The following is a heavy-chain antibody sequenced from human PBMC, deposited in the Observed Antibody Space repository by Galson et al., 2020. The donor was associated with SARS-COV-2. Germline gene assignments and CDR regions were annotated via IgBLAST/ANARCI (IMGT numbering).Heavy chain of an antibody. CDR1: GYTFTGYY. D-gene: IGHD6-13*01. CDR3: ARGTGLGTAAPTYDF. J-gene: IGHJ4*02. CDR2: MHPNSGGT. V-gene: IGHV1-2*02. Sequence: ASVKVSCKASGYTFTGYYVHWIRQAPGQGLEWMGWMHPNSGGTKYTQRFQGRVTMTRDMSISTAYMELSSLRSDETAVYYCARGTGLGTAAPTYDFWGQGTLVTVSS.